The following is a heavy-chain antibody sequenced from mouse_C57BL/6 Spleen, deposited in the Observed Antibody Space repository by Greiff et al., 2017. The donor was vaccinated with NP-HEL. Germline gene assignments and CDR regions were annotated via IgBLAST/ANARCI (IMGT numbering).Heavy chain of an antibody. D-gene: IGHD2-1*01. CDR3: ARRGYGNYVHFDY. CDR1: GYSFTGYF. V-gene: IGHV1-20*01. Sequence: EVKLLESGPELVKPGDSVKISCKASGYSFTGYFMNWVMQSHGKSLEWIGRINPYNGDTFYNQKFKGKATLTVDKSSSTAHMELRSLTSEDSAVYYCARRGYGNYVHFDYWGQGTTLTVSS. J-gene: IGHJ2*01. CDR2: INPYNGDT.